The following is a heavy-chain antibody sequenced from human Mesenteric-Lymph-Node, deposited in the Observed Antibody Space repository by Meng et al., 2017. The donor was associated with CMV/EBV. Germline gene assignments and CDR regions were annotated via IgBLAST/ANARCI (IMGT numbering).Heavy chain of an antibody. CDR1: GDITSGGYY. Sequence: CTVSGDITSGGYYWGWIRQLPGKGLEWIGYILYTGNTYYNPSLQNRLIISIDKSRSQFSLKLTSVTAADTARYFCASYYYGRAAFDYWGQGTLVTVSS. CDR2: ILYTGNT. J-gene: IGHJ4*02. D-gene: IGHD3-22*01. CDR3: ASYYYGRAAFDY. V-gene: IGHV4-31*03.